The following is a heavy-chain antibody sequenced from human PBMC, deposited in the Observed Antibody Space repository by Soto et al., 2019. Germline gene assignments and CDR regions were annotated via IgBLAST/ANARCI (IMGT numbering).Heavy chain of an antibody. CDR3: AKRLPKWELLSNSPAPIDY. Sequence: PGGSLRLSCAASGFTFSSYAMSWVRQAPGKGLEWVSAISGSGGSTYYADSVKGRFTISRDNSKNTLYLQMNSLRAEDTAVYYCAKRLPKWELLSNSPAPIDYWGQGTLVTVSS. CDR2: ISGSGGST. D-gene: IGHD1-26*01. CDR1: GFTFSSYA. V-gene: IGHV3-23*01. J-gene: IGHJ4*02.